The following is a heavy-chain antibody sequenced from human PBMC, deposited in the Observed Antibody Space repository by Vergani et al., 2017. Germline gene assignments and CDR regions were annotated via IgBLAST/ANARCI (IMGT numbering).Heavy chain of an antibody. CDR2: IYYSGST. CDR1: GGSISSYY. CDR3: AGGNPGSYYAFDI. D-gene: IGHD1-26*01. J-gene: IGHJ3*02. V-gene: IGHV4-59*01. Sequence: QVQLQESGPGLVKPSETLSLTCTVSGGSISSYYWSWIRQPPGKGLEWIGYIYYSGSTNYNPSLKSRGTISVDTSKNQFSLKLSSVTAADTAVYYCAGGNPGSYYAFDIWGQGTMVTVSS.